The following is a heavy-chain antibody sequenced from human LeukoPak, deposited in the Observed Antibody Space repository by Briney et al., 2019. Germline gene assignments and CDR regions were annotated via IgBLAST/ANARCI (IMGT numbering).Heavy chain of an antibody. Sequence: SETLSLTCTVSGYSISSGYYWGLIRQPPGKGLEWIGSIYHSGSTYYNPSLKSRVTISVDTSKNQFSLKLSSVAAADTAVYYCARERYCGGDCYLQWFDPWGQGTLVTVSS. CDR1: GYSISSGYY. D-gene: IGHD2-21*01. J-gene: IGHJ5*02. CDR2: IYHSGST. V-gene: IGHV4-38-2*02. CDR3: ARERYCGGDCYLQWFDP.